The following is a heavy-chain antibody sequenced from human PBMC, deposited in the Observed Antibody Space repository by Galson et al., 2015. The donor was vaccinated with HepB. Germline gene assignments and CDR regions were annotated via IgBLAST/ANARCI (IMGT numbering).Heavy chain of an antibody. Sequence: SVKVSCKASGGTFSSYAISWVRQAPGQGLEWMGGIIPIFGTANYAQKFQGRVTITADESTSTAYMELSSLRSEDTAVYYCARDGGYCSGGSCYFFDYWGQGTLVTVSS. V-gene: IGHV1-69*13. J-gene: IGHJ4*02. D-gene: IGHD2-15*01. CDR2: IIPIFGTA. CDR3: ARDGGYCSGGSCYFFDY. CDR1: GGTFSSYA.